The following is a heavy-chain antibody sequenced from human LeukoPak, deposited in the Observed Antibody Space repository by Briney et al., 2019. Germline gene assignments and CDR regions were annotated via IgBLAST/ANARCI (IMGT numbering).Heavy chain of an antibody. CDR2: IYYSGST. CDR3: ARDPLYSGYDSGDY. V-gene: IGHV4-39*07. Sequence: SETLSLTCTVSGGSISNSDSYWGWIRQPPGKGLEWIGSIYYSGSTYHNPSLKSRVTISVDTSKNHFSLKLSSVTAADTAVYYCARDPLYSGYDSGDYWGQGTLVTVSS. CDR1: GGSISNSDSY. J-gene: IGHJ4*02. D-gene: IGHD5-12*01.